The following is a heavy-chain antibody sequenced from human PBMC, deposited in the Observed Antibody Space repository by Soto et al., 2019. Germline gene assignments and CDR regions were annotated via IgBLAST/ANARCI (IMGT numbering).Heavy chain of an antibody. CDR3: TRAVTTEDYFDY. CDR2: IFYSGSA. Sequence: SETLSLTCTVSGGSVSSDSYSWSWIRQPPGKGLEWIGYIFYSGSANYNPSLKSRVTISVDTSENQFSLRLSSVTAADTAVYYCTRAVTTEDYFDYWGQGTLVTVSS. D-gene: IGHD4-17*01. V-gene: IGHV4-61*01. CDR1: GGSVSSDSYS. J-gene: IGHJ4*02.